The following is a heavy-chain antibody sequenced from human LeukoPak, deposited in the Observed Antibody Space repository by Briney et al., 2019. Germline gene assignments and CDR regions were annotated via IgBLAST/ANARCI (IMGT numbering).Heavy chain of an antibody. CDR1: GFTFSSYG. D-gene: IGHD1-26*01. CDR3: AKPLGGSYYAAAFDI. Sequence: GGSLRLSCAASGFTFSSYGMHWVRLAPGKGLEWVAFIRYDGSNKYYADSVKGRFTISRDNSKNTLYLQMNSLRAEDTAVYYCAKPLGGSYYAAAFDIWGQGTMVTVSS. CDR2: IRYDGSNK. V-gene: IGHV3-30*02. J-gene: IGHJ3*02.